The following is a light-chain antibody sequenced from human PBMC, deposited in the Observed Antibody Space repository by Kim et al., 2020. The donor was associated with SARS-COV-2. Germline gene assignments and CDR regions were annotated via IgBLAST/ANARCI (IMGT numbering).Light chain of an antibody. J-gene: IGKJ2*01. Sequence: LAPGERASLSYRAGQSVRDNYLAWYQQKPGQAPRLLIYAASDRATDIPDRFSGSGSGTDFTLTISSLEPEDFAVYYCQQYSSSVRTFGQGTKLEI. CDR1: QSVRDNY. V-gene: IGKV3-20*01. CDR3: QQYSSSVRT. CDR2: AAS.